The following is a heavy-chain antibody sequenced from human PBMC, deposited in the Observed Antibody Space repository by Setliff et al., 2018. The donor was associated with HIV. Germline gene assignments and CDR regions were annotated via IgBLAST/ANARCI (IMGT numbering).Heavy chain of an antibody. D-gene: IGHD6-13*01. Sequence: AGGSLRLSCAASGFTFTNYAFHWVRQAPGKGLEWVALISFDGSNKYYADSVKGRFTLSRDNSNNTVYLQMGSLRAEDMAVYYCARVRVAAVAPYFDFWGQGALVTVSS. CDR2: ISFDGSNK. J-gene: IGHJ4*02. CDR3: ARVRVAAVAPYFDF. CDR1: GFTFTNYA. V-gene: IGHV3-30*15.